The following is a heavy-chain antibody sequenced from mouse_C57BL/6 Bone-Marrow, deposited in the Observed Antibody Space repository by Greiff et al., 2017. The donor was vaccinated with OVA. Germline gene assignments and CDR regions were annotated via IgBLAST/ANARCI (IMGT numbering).Heavy chain of an antibody. CDR3: ALITTVVATDWYFDV. V-gene: IGHV1-26*01. J-gene: IGHJ1*03. D-gene: IGHD1-1*01. Sequence: EVQLQQSGPELVKPGASVKISCKASGYTFTDYYMNWVKQSHGKRLEWIGDINPNNGGTSYNQKFKGKATLTVDKSSSTAYMELRSLTSEDSAVYYCALITTVVATDWYFDVWGTGTTVTVSS. CDR2: INPNNGGT. CDR1: GYTFTDYY.